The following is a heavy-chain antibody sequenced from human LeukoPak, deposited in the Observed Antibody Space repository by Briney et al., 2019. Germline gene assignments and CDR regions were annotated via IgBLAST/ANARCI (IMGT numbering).Heavy chain of an antibody. CDR1: GFTFTDYY. D-gene: IGHD2-2*01. CDR2: ISVSGTTM. J-gene: IGHJ3*02. Sequence: PGVSMRLSCATSGFTFTDYYMSWIRQAPGKGLEWVSYISVSGTTMYYADSVKGRFTISRDNVKNSLYLRMNSLTAEDTAVYYCVRGLGYCSSTTCYWGAFDIWGQGTMVTVSS. V-gene: IGHV3-11*04. CDR3: VRGLGYCSSTTCYWGAFDI.